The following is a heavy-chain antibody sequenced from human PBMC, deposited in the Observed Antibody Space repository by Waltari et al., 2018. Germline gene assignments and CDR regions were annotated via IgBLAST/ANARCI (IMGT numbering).Heavy chain of an antibody. Sequence: QVQLVQSGAEVKKPGASVKVSCKASGYTFTGYYIHWGRQAPGQGLEWRGRINHNSGGTNYAQKFEGRGTMTRDTCISTADMELSRLRSDDTAVYYCASIMTMVVNDYWGQGTLVTVSS. D-gene: IGHD3-10*01. CDR1: GYTFTGYY. J-gene: IGHJ4*02. CDR2: INHNSGGT. V-gene: IGHV1-2*06. CDR3: ASIMTMVVNDY.